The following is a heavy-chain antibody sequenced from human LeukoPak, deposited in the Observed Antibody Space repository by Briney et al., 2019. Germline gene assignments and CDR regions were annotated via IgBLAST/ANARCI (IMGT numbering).Heavy chain of an antibody. J-gene: IGHJ3*01. CDR3: AKGPGEALLSFDVHAFDL. V-gene: IGHV3-23*01. D-gene: IGHD3-10*01. Sequence: LTGGSLRLSCAASRFTFSSHAMGWVRQAPGKGLEWVSTISATGDYIYYADSVKGRFIISRDNSKTTLYLQINSLRAEDTALYFCAKGPGEALLSFDVHAFDLWGQGTMVTVSS. CDR1: RFTFSSHA. CDR2: ISATGDYI.